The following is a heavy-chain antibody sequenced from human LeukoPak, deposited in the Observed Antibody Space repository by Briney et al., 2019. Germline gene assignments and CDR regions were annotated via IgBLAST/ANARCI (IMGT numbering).Heavy chain of an antibody. Sequence: GSLRLSCAASGFTVSSNYMSWVRQPPGKGLEWIGEINHSGSTNYNPSLKSRVTISVDTSKNQFSLKLSSVTAADTAVYYCARHLVPALGWFDPWGQGTLVTVSS. CDR2: INHSGST. CDR1: GFTVSSNY. J-gene: IGHJ5*02. D-gene: IGHD3-10*02. CDR3: ARHLVPALGWFDP. V-gene: IGHV4-34*01.